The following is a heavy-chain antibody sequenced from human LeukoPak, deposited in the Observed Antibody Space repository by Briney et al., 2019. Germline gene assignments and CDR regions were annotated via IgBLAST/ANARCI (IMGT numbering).Heavy chain of an antibody. CDR3: TRHVVTLVRGVNNRKEDWFDP. J-gene: IGHJ5*02. Sequence: ASVKVSCKASGYTFTGYYMHWVRQAPGQGLEWMEWINPNSGCTNYAQKFQGWVTMTRDKANSTAYLELSGLRSDDTAVYYCTRHVVTLVRGVNNRKEDWFDPWGQGTLVSVSS. CDR2: INPNSGCT. CDR1: GYTFTGYY. V-gene: IGHV1-2*04. D-gene: IGHD3-10*01.